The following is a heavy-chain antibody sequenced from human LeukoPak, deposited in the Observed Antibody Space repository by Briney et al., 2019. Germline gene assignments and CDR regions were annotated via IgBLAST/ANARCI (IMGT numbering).Heavy chain of an antibody. CDR1: GSTFSDYY. J-gene: IGHJ5*02. V-gene: IGHV3-11*04. CDR3: ARDFDYGDYGGWFDP. D-gene: IGHD4-17*01. CDR2: ISSSGSTI. Sequence: GGSLRLSCAASGSTFSDYYMSWIRQAPGKGLEWVSYISSSGSTIYYADSVKGRFTISRDNAKNSLYLQMDSLRAEDTAVYYCARDFDYGDYGGWFDPWGQGTLVTVSS.